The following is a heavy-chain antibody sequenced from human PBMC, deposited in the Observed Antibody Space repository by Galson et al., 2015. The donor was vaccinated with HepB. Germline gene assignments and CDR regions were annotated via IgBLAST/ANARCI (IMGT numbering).Heavy chain of an antibody. V-gene: IGHV3-23*01. Sequence: SLRLSCAASGFTFSSYAMSWVRQAPGKGLEWVSAISGSGGSTYYADSVKGRFTIPRDNSKNTLYLQMNSLRAEDTAVYYCAKSYRRSIAAAGNLFDYWGQGTLVTVSS. CDR2: ISGSGGST. D-gene: IGHD6-13*01. J-gene: IGHJ4*02. CDR1: GFTFSSYA. CDR3: AKSYRRSIAAAGNLFDY.